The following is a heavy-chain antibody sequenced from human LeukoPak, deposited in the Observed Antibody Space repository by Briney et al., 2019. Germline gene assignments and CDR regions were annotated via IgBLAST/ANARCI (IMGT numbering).Heavy chain of an antibody. Sequence: SETLSLTCTVSGGSISSYYWSWIRQPPGKGLEWIGSIYYSGSTYYNPSLKSRVTISVDTSKNQFSLKLSSVTAADTAVYYCTGYCSSTSCRSHNYYYYYMDVWGKGTTVTVSS. CDR3: TGYCSSTSCRSHNYYYYYMDV. V-gene: IGHV4-59*04. D-gene: IGHD2-2*01. J-gene: IGHJ6*03. CDR1: GGSISSYY. CDR2: IYYSGST.